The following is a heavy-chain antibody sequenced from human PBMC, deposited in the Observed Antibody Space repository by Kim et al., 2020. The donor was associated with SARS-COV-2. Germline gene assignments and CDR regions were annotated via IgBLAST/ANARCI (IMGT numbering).Heavy chain of an antibody. CDR3: TRLPLLGTTFDE. J-gene: IGHJ4*02. D-gene: IGHD7-27*01. Sequence: SETLSLTCAVTGGSVTSSSHCWGWVRQPPARGLEWLATVYHSGGTYYNPSLKNRVAIYVDTSKNQFSLTLASVTAADTAIYFCTRLPLLGTTFDEWAQGTRVAVSS. V-gene: IGHV4-39*01. CDR2: VYHSGGT. CDR1: GGSVTSSSHC.